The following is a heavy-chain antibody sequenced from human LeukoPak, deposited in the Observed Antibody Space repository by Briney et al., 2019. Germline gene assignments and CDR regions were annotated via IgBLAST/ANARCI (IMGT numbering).Heavy chain of an antibody. Sequence: HPGGSLRLSCAASGFTFSYYSMNWVRQAPGKGLEWISFISSTGRTIYYADSVKGRFTIPRDTAKNSLYLQMNSLTDEDTAVYYCARERGGWFDPWGQGTLVTVSS. CDR2: ISSTGRTI. CDR1: GFTFSYYS. J-gene: IGHJ5*02. CDR3: ARERGGWFDP. D-gene: IGHD3-10*01. V-gene: IGHV3-48*02.